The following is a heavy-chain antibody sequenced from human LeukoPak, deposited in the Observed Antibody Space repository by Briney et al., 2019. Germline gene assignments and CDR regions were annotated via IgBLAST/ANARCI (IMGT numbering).Heavy chain of an antibody. Sequence: ASVKVSCKASGYTFTSYGISWVRQAPGQGLEWMGWISAYNGNTNYAQKLQDRVTMTTDTSTSTAYMELRSLRSDDTAVYYCAREEDIVVVPAAISEGHAFDIWGQGTMVTVSS. J-gene: IGHJ3*02. CDR2: ISAYNGNT. CDR3: AREEDIVVVPAAISEGHAFDI. D-gene: IGHD2-2*02. V-gene: IGHV1-18*01. CDR1: GYTFTSYG.